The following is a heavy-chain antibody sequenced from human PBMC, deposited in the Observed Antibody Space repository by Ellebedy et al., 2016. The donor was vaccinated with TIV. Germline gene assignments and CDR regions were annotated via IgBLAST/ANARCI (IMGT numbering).Heavy chain of an antibody. CDR1: GASISSNNW. V-gene: IGHV4-4*02. Sequence: SETLSLTXAVSGASISSNNWWSWVRQPPENGLEWIGDLFHTGRTNYNPSLKSRVTISVEKSKNQFSLVLRSVTAADTAIYYCARILTAYYNQYYDGMGVWGQGTTVTVSS. CDR2: LFHTGRT. CDR3: ARILTAYYNQYYDGMGV. D-gene: IGHD3-9*01. J-gene: IGHJ6*02.